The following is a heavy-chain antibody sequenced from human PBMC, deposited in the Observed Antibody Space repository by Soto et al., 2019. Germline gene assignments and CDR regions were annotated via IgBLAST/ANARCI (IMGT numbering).Heavy chain of an antibody. D-gene: IGHD3-10*01. J-gene: IGHJ6*03. CDR3: AREGGGYYYYYMDV. CDR2: IYYSGST. CDR1: GGSISSYY. V-gene: IGHV4-59*01. Sequence: PSETLSLTCTVSGGSISSYYWSWIRQPPGKGLEWIGYIYYSGSTNYNPSLKSRVTISVDTSKNQFSLKLSSVTAADTAVYYCAREGGGYYYYYMDVWGKGTTVTVSS.